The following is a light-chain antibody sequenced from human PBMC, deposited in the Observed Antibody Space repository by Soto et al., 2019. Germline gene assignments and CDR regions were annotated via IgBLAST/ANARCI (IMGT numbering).Light chain of an antibody. CDR3: QQCSSYYT. V-gene: IGKV1-5*03. CDR2: KAS. J-gene: IGKJ2*01. CDR1: QNINSW. Sequence: DIQMTQSPSTPSASVGDRVTFTCRASQNINSWVAWYQQRPGKAPKLLIYKASTLKSGVPSRFSGSGSGTEFTLTISSLQPDDFATYSCQQCSSYYTFGQGTKLEIK.